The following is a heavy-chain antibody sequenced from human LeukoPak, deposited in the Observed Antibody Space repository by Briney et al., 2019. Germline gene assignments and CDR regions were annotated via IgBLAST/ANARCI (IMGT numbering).Heavy chain of an antibody. CDR2: IILIFGTA. D-gene: IGHD2-2*02. V-gene: IGHV1-69*13. CDR1: GGTFSSYA. Sequence: SVKVSCKASGGTFSSYAISWVRQAPGQGLEWMGGIILIFGTANYAQKFKGRVTITADESTSTAYMELSSLRSEDTAVYYCAGRGYCSSTSCYNYYYGMDVWGQGTTVTVSS. J-gene: IGHJ6*02. CDR3: AGRGYCSSTSCYNYYYGMDV.